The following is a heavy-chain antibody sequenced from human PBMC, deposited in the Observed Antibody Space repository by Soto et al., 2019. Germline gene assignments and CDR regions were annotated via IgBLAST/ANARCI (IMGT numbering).Heavy chain of an antibody. J-gene: IGHJ4*02. V-gene: IGHV2-70*04. CDR3: ARTFDSSGWAFDY. CDR1: GFSLSTSGMR. CDR2: VDWDDDK. D-gene: IGHD6-19*01. Sequence: SGPTLVNPTQTLTLTCTFSGFSLSTSGMRVSWIRQPPGKALEWLARVDWDDDKFYSTSLKTRLTISKDTSKNQVVLTMTNMDPLDTVTYYCARTFDSSGWAFDYWGQGTLATVSS.